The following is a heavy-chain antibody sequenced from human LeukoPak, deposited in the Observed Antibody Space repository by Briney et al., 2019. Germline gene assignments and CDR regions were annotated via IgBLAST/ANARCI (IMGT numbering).Heavy chain of an antibody. D-gene: IGHD1-1*01. CDR3: VKIRSRGTGDAFGI. CDR1: GFTFSSFS. CDR2: ISYDGNNK. J-gene: IGHJ3*02. Sequence: PGGSLRLSCAASGFTFSSFSMYWVRQTPGKELEWVAVISYDGNNKYYADSVKGRFSISRDNSKNTLYLQMDSLRTEDTAVYYCVKIRSRGTGDAFGIWGQGTVVTVSS. V-gene: IGHV3-30-3*02.